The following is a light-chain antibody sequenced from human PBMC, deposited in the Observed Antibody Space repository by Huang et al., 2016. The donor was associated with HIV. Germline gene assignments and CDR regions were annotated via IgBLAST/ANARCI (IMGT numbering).Light chain of an antibody. CDR2: QSS. Sequence: DIQMTQSPSILSASVADRVTITCRASQSVSTWVAWYQQQPGHPPKRLIYQSSTLESGVPSRFSGSGSGTEFTLTISSLQPDDFATYYCQQYNTFWTFGQGTKV. J-gene: IGKJ1*01. CDR1: QSVSTW. V-gene: IGKV1-5*03. CDR3: QQYNTFWT.